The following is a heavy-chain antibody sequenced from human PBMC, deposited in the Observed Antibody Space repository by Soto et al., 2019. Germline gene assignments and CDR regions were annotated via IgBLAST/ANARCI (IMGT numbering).Heavy chain of an antibody. D-gene: IGHD6-13*01. CDR2: ITGSGNTI. CDR1: GFTFSSYS. Sequence: GGSLRLSCVASGFTFSSYSMNWVRQAPGKGLEWVSYITGSGNTIYYADSVRGRFTISRDNARNSLYLQMNSLTDEDTAVYYCARRAATGTSWFDPWGQGTRVTVSS. J-gene: IGHJ5*02. V-gene: IGHV3-48*02. CDR3: ARRAATGTSWFDP.